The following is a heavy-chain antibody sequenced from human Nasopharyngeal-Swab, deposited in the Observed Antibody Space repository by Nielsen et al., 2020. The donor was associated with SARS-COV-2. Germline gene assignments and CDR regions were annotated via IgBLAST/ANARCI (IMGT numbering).Heavy chain of an antibody. V-gene: IGHV4-59*01. J-gene: IGHJ3*02. CDR2: IYYSGST. Sequence: WGRQPPGKGLEWIGYIYYSGSTSYNPSLKSRVTISVDTSKNQFSLKVRTVTAAVTAVYYCARGSDYSAFDIWGQGTMVTVSS. D-gene: IGHD1-26*01. CDR3: ARGSDYSAFDI.